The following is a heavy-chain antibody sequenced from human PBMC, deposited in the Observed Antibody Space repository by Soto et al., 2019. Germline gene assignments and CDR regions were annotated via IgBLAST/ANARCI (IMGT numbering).Heavy chain of an antibody. CDR1: GFTVSSNY. V-gene: IGHV3-66*02. CDR2: IYSGGST. J-gene: IGHJ5*02. CDR3: AKEVLAAGQGWFDP. Sequence: PGGSLRLSCAASGFTVSSNYMSWVRQAPGKGLEWVSVIYSGGSTYYADSLKGRFTISRDNSKNTLYLDINNVTPEDTAVYYCAKEVLAAGQGWFDPWGQGTLVTVSS. D-gene: IGHD6-25*01.